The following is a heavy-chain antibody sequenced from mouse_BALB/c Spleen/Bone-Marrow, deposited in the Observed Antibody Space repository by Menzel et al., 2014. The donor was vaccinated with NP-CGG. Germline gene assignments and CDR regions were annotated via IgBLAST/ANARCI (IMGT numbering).Heavy chain of an antibody. CDR2: ISGYYGDA. CDR1: GYTFTDHA. CDR3: ARSGKLRNAMDY. D-gene: IGHD2-12*01. J-gene: IGHJ4*01. Sequence: VQLQQSGAKLVRPGVSVKISCKGSGYTFTDHAMHWVKRSHAKSLEWIGLISGYYGDAIYNQKFKGKATMTVDKSSSTACMELARLTSEDSAIYYGARSGKLRNAMDYWGQGTSVTVSS. V-gene: IGHV1S137*01.